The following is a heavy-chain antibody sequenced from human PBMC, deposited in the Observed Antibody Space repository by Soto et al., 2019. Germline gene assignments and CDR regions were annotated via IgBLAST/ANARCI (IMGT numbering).Heavy chain of an antibody. J-gene: IGHJ3*02. D-gene: IGHD4-17*01. CDR1: GFIFSDYY. V-gene: IGHV3-11*01. CDR2: ISGSGTTT. CDR3: ARGDDYRDFDFFDI. Sequence: PGGSLRLSCAASGFIFSDYYMTWIRQAPGKGLEWVSYISGSGTTTYYADSVKGRFTISRDNAKKSMYLQMNSLRAEDTALYYCARGDDYRDFDFFDIWGQGTMVTVSS.